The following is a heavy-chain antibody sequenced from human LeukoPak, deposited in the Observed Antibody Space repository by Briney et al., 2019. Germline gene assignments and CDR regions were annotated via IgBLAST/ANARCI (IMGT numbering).Heavy chain of an antibody. D-gene: IGHD2-15*01. CDR1: GFPFSSYW. J-gene: IGHJ4*02. V-gene: IGHV3-74*01. CDR3: AKALVVAVDASRAFDN. Sequence: GGSLRLSCAASGFPFSSYWMHWVRQAPGKGLLWVSRIYNDGSRTTYADSVKGRFTISRDNSKNMLYLHMNSLRGEDTAIYYCAKALVVAVDASRAFDNWGQGTLVTVSS. CDR2: IYNDGSRT.